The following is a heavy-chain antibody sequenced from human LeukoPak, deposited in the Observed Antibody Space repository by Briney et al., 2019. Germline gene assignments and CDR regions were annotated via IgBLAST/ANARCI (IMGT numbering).Heavy chain of an antibody. D-gene: IGHD2-2*02. J-gene: IGHJ6*03. Sequence: ASVKVSCKASGYTFTGYYMHWVRQAPGQGLEWMGWINPNSGGTNYAQKFQGRVTMTRDTSISTAYMELGRLRSDDTAVYYCARVSSYCSSTSCYTSYYMDVWGKGTTVTVSS. CDR3: ARVSSYCSSTSCYTSYYMDV. CDR1: GYTFTGYY. CDR2: INPNSGGT. V-gene: IGHV1-2*02.